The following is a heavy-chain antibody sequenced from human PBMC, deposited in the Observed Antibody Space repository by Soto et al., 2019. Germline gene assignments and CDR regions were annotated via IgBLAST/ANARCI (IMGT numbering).Heavy chain of an antibody. Sequence: GGSLRLSCAASRFTFSTYSMNWVRQAPGKGLEWVSYISSSSSTMYCADSVKGRFTISRDNAKSSLYLQMNSLRDEDTAVYYCAKEARDYYGMDVWGQGTPVTVSS. CDR1: RFTFSTYS. CDR2: ISSSSSTM. J-gene: IGHJ6*02. CDR3: AKEARDYYGMDV. V-gene: IGHV3-48*02.